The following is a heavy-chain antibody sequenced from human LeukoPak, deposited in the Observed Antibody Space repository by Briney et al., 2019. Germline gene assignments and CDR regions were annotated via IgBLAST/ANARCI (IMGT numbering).Heavy chain of an antibody. CDR2: INHSGST. V-gene: IGHV4-34*01. Sequence: PSETLSLTCAVYGGSFSGYYWSWIRQPPGKGLEWIGEINHSGSTNYNPSLKSRVTISVDTSKNQFSLKLSSVTAADTAVYYCARVPVLLWFGELYDHDAFDIWGQGTMVTVSS. CDR1: GGSFSGYY. CDR3: ARVPVLLWFGELYDHDAFDI. J-gene: IGHJ3*02. D-gene: IGHD3-10*01.